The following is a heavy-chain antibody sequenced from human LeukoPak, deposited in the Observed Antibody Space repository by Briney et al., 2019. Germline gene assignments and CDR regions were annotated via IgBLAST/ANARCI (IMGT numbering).Heavy chain of an antibody. CDR3: ARVVSYARNYYYMDV. CDR1: GFTFSSYW. J-gene: IGHJ6*03. Sequence: QPGGSLRLSCAASGFTFSSYWMHWVRQAPGKGLVWVSRINSDGSSTSYADSVKGRFTISRDNAKNSLYLQMNSLRAEDTALYYCARVVSYARNYYYMDVWGKGTTVTASS. CDR2: INSDGSST. V-gene: IGHV3-74*01. D-gene: IGHD1-26*01.